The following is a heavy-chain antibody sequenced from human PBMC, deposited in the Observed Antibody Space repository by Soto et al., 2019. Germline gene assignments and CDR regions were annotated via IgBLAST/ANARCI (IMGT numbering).Heavy chain of an antibody. D-gene: IGHD2-2*01. V-gene: IGHV4-61*01. Sequence: SEALSLTCTVSGGSVRSGSYYWSWLRQPPGKGLEWIGYIYYSGSTNYNPSLKSRVTISVDTSKNQFSLKLSSVTAADTAVYYCARVDRYCISTSGYEAWLDPWGQGTLVTGSS. CDR1: GGSVRSGSYY. J-gene: IGHJ5*02. CDR3: ARVDRYCISTSGYEAWLDP. CDR2: IYYSGST.